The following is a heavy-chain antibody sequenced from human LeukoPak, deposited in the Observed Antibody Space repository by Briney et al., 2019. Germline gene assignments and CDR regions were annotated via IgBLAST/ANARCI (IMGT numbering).Heavy chain of an antibody. D-gene: IGHD6-13*01. CDR2: TNPKNGGT. CDR3: ARRVTAASGFDY. CDR1: GYTFTDYY. Sequence: ASVKVSCKASGYTFTDYYIYWVRQAPGQGLGWMGWTNPKNGGTNYAQKFQGRVTMTSDTSISIAYMDLNSLKSDDTAVYYCARRVTAASGFDYWGQGTLVTVSS. J-gene: IGHJ4*02. V-gene: IGHV1-2*02.